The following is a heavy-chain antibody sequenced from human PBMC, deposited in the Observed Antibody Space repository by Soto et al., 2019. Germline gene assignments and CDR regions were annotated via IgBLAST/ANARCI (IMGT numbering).Heavy chain of an antibody. Sequence: QVQLVESGGGVVQPGMSLRLSCAASGFSRYGMHWVRRAPGKGLEWVALIGYDGSKTGYADSVKGRFTNSRDDSKNTLYLQMDSLRAEDTAVYYCARDPATVTSYFDYWGQGTLVTVSS. CDR3: ARDPATVTSYFDY. CDR1: GFSRYG. J-gene: IGHJ4*02. D-gene: IGHD4-17*01. V-gene: IGHV3-33*01. CDR2: IGYDGSKT.